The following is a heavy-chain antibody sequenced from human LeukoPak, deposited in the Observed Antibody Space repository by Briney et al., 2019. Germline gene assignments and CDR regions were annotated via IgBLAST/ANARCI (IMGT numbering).Heavy chain of an antibody. CDR1: KYTFSSYF. CDR2: INPIGGST. J-gene: IGHJ4*02. V-gene: IGHV1-46*01. Sequence: GASVKVSCKASKYTFSSYFIHWVRQAPGQGPEWMGRINPIGGSTTYAQKFQGRVTMTRDTSTSTVYMDLSSLTSEDTAVFYCATGGSLAVAPHQYYFDYWGQGTLVTVSS. D-gene: IGHD6-19*01. CDR3: ATGGSLAVAPHQYYFDY.